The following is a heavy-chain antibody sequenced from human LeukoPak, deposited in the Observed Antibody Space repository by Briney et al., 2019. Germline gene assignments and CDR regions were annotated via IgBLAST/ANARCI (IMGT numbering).Heavy chain of an antibody. CDR1: GGSISSSSYY. Sequence: SETLSLTCTVSGGSISSSSYYWGWIRQFPGKGLEWIGNLFYSGSTYYNASLKSRVTIPMDTSKNQFSLHLNSVTAADTAVYYCARGTGKHFDYWGQGPLVTVSS. J-gene: IGHJ4*02. D-gene: IGHD1-1*01. CDR3: ARGTGKHFDY. V-gene: IGHV4-39*07. CDR2: LFYSGST.